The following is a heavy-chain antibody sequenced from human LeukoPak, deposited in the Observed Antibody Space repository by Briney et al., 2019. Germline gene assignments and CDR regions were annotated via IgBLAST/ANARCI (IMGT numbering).Heavy chain of an antibody. V-gene: IGHV1-3*01. D-gene: IGHD2-15*01. CDR3: ARGLVVAARGWFDP. Sequence: ASVKVSCKASGHTFTSYAMHWVRQAPGQRLAWMGWINAGNGNTKCSQKFQGRVTITRDTSTSTAYMELSSLRSQDTAVYYCARGLVVAARGWFDPWGQGTLFAVSS. CDR2: INAGNGNT. CDR1: GHTFTSYA. J-gene: IGHJ5*02.